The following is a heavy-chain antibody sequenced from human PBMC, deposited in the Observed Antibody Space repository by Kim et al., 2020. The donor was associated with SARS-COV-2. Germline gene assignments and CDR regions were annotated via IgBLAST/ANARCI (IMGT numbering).Heavy chain of an antibody. V-gene: IGHV3-21*01. CDR2: ISGSDSST. Sequence: GGSLRLSCAASGFSFSSYSMNWVRQAPGQGLEWVSFISGSDSSTYYGDSVRGRFTVSRDNAKNSLYLQVNSLRAEDTAVYYCARPKAGTLGAFDIWGRGTMVTVSS. D-gene: IGHD3-16*01. J-gene: IGHJ3*02. CDR3: ARPKAGTLGAFDI. CDR1: GFSFSSYS.